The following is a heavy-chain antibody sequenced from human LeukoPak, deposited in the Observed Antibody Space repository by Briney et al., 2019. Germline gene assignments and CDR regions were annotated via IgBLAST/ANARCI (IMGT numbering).Heavy chain of an antibody. Sequence: PGGSLRLSCAASGFTFSSYGMHWVRQAPGKGLEWVAVIWYDGSNKYYADSVKGRFTISRDNSKNTLYLQMNSLRAEDTAVYYCAGGYSYRDYYGMDVWGKGTTVTVSS. CDR1: GFTFSSYG. D-gene: IGHD5-18*01. CDR3: AGGYSYRDYYGMDV. J-gene: IGHJ6*04. V-gene: IGHV3-33*01. CDR2: IWYDGSNK.